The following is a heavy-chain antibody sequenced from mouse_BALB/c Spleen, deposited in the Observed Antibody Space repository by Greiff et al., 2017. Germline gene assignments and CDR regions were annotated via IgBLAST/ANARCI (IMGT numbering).Heavy chain of an antibody. Sequence: EVQGVESGGGLVQPGGSLKLSCAASGFTFSSYCMSWVRQTPDKRLELVATINSNGGSTYYPDSVKGRFTISRDNAKNTLYLQMSSLKSEDTAMYYCARDGGNYVYYFDYWGQGTTLTVSS. CDR2: INSNGGST. V-gene: IGHV5-6-3*01. D-gene: IGHD2-1*01. CDR1: GFTFSSYC. CDR3: ARDGGNYVYYFDY. J-gene: IGHJ2*01.